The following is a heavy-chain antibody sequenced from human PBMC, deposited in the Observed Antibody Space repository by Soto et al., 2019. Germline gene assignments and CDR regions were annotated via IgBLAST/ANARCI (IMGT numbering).Heavy chain of an antibody. J-gene: IGHJ5*02. Sequence: QVQLQESGPGLVKPAETLSLTCTVSGGSLSSYYWTWIRQPPGKGLEWIGYVYYSGNTNYNPSLTRRVPASLATSTNQFSLKLGSVTAADPAVYYCATLPWADYGGIFDPWAREPWSPSPQ. V-gene: IGHV4-59*01. CDR2: VYYSGNT. D-gene: IGHD4-17*01. CDR3: ATLPWADYGGIFDP. CDR1: GGSLSSYY.